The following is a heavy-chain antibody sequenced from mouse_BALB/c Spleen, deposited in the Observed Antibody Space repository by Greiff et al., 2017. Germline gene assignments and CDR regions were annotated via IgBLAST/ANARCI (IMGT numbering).Heavy chain of an antibody. J-gene: IGHJ1*01. Sequence: ESGPGLVKPSQSLSLTCSVTGYSITSGYYWNWIRQFPGNKLEWMGYISYDGSNNYNPSLKNRISITRDTSKNPFFLKLNSVTTEDTATYCCGGEVYDYGGCNFEVWGAGTTVTVAS. CDR1: GYSITSGYY. V-gene: IGHV3-6*02. CDR2: ISYDGSN. D-gene: IGHD2-4*01. CDR3: GGEVYDYGGCNFEV.